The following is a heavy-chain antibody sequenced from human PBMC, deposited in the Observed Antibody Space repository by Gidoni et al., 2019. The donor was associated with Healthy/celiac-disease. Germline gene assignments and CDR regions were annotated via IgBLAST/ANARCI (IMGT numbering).Heavy chain of an antibody. V-gene: IGHV3-15*01. D-gene: IGHD2-15*01. CDR3: TTWGLSGGSCHDY. CDR2: IKSKTDGGTT. J-gene: IGHJ4*02. CDR1: GFTFSNAW. Sequence: EVQLVESGGGLVKPGGSLRLYCAASGFTFSNAWRSWVRQAPGKGLEWVGRIKSKTDGGTTDYAAPVKGRFTSSRDDSKNTLYLQMNSLKTEDTAVYYCTTWGLSGGSCHDYWGQGTLVTVSS.